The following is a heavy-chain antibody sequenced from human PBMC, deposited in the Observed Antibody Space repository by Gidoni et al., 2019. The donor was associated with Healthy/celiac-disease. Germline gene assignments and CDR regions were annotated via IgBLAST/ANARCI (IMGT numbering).Heavy chain of an antibody. CDR1: GGSISSYY. J-gene: IGHJ6*02. D-gene: IGHD3-22*01. V-gene: IGHV4-59*08. CDR3: ARLSGYYDSSGYYGYYYYGMDV. Sequence: QVQLQESGPGLVKPSETLSLTCTDSGGSISSYYWSCIRQPPGKGLEWIGYIYYSGRTNDNPSLKSRVTISVDTSKNQFSLKLSSVTAADTAVYYCARLSGYYDSSGYYGYYYYGMDVWGQGTTVTVSS. CDR2: IYYSGRT.